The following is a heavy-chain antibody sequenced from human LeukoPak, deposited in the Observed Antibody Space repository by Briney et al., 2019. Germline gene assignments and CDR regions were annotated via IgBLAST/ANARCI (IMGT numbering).Heavy chain of an antibody. D-gene: IGHD5-24*01. V-gene: IGHV1-8*01. CDR1: GYTFTSYD. CDR2: MNPNSGNT. Sequence: ASVKVSCKASGYTFTSYDINWVRQATGQGLEWMGWMNPNSGNTGYAQKFQGRVTMTRNTSISTAYMELRSLRSDDTSVYYCARDPGRDGYNQDYWGQGTLVTVSS. CDR3: ARDPGRDGYNQDY. J-gene: IGHJ4*02.